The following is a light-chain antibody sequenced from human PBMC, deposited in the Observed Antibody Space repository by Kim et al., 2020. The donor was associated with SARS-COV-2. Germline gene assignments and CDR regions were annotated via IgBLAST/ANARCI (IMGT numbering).Light chain of an antibody. V-gene: IGKV2-28*01. CDR2: LGS. CDR3: MQALQIPPT. J-gene: IGKJ4*01. CDR1: QSLLHSNGYNY. Sequence: DIVMTQSPLSLPVTPGEPASISCRSSQSLLHSNGYNYLDWYLQKPGQSPQLLIYLGSNRASGVPDRFSGSGSGTDFTLKISRVEAEDVGVYYCMQALQIPPTFGGGTKLEI.